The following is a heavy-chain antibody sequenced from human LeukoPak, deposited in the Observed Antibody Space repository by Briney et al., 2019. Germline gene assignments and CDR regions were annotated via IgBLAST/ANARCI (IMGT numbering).Heavy chain of an antibody. J-gene: IGHJ4*02. Sequence: GGSLRLSCAASTFTFSSDAMTWVRQAPGKGLEWVSAISAGSSSTFYADSVKGRFTISRDNSKNTLYLQMNSLRAEDTALYYCAKGGISDYKLDSWGQGTLVTVSS. V-gene: IGHV3-23*01. CDR1: TFTFSSDA. CDR3: AKGGISDYKLDS. CDR2: ISAGSSST. D-gene: IGHD4-11*01.